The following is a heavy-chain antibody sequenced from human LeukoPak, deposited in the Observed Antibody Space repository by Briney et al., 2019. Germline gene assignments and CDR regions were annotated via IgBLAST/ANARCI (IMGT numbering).Heavy chain of an antibody. Sequence: ASVKVSCKVSGYTLTELSMHWVRQAPGKGLEWMGGFDPEDGETIYAQKFQGRVTMTEDTSTDTAYMELSSLRSEDTAVYYCAGGSAYCGGDCSPHDYWGQGTLVTVSS. CDR1: GYTLTELS. CDR3: AGGSAYCGGDCSPHDY. CDR2: FDPEDGET. D-gene: IGHD2-21*02. J-gene: IGHJ4*02. V-gene: IGHV1-24*01.